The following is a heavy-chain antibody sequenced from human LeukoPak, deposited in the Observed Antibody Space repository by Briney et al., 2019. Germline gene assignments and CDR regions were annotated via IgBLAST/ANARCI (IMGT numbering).Heavy chain of an antibody. CDR3: AREVPPRLFDY. Sequence: GGSLRLSCAASGFTFSSYGMHWVRQAPGKGLEWVSYISSSSSTIYYADSVKGRFTISRDNAKNSLYLQMNSLRAEDTAVYYCAREVPPRLFDYWGQGTLVTVSS. D-gene: IGHD2-2*01. CDR1: GFTFSSYG. CDR2: ISSSSSTI. J-gene: IGHJ4*02. V-gene: IGHV3-48*01.